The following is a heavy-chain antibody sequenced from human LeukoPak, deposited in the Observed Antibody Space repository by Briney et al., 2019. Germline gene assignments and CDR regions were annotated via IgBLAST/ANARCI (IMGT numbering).Heavy chain of an antibody. V-gene: IGHV3-30-3*01. J-gene: IGHJ4*02. CDR3: AKDLGVWSSFDY. Sequence: PGGSLRLSCAASGFTFSSYAMHWVRQAPGKGLEWVAVISYDGSNKYYADSVKGRFTISRDNSKNTLYLQMNSLRAEDTAVYCCAKDLGVWSSFDYWGQGTLVTVSS. CDR2: ISYDGSNK. D-gene: IGHD1-26*01. CDR1: GFTFSSYA.